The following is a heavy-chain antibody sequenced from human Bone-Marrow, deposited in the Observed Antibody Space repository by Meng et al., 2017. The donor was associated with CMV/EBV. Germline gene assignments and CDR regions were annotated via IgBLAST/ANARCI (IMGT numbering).Heavy chain of an antibody. V-gene: IGHV3-23*01. CDR2: ISASGDST. CDR1: GFTFSSYA. Sequence: GGSLRLSCAASGFTFSSYAMNWVRQAPGKGLEWVSRISASGDSTYYADSVKGRFTISRDNSKNTLYLQMNSLRAEDTAVYYCAKERRQDGYNYFDYWGQGTLVTVSS. D-gene: IGHD5-24*01. CDR3: AKERRQDGYNYFDY. J-gene: IGHJ4*02.